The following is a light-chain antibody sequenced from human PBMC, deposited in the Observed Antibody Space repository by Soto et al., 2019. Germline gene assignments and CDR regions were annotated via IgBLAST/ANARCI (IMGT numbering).Light chain of an antibody. CDR3: HQRSSWPRGT. V-gene: IGKV3-11*01. J-gene: IGKJ1*01. Sequence: EVVLTQSPATLSLSPGESATLSCRAGQSVSSYLAWYQQKPGQGPRLLIYDASNRATGVSARFSGSGSGTDFTLTISRLEPEDFAVYYCHQRSSWPRGTFGQGTKVDIK. CDR1: QSVSSY. CDR2: DAS.